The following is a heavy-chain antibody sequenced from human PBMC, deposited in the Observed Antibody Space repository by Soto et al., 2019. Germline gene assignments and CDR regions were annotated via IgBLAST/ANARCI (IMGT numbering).Heavy chain of an antibody. CDR3: AREGWLQPNAFDY. J-gene: IGHJ4*02. V-gene: IGHV4-34*01. D-gene: IGHD5-12*01. Sequence: PXETLSLTCAVYGWSFSGYYWSWIRQPPGKGREWIGEINHSGSTNYNPSLKSRVTISVDTSKTQFSLKLSSVTAADTAVYYCAREGWLQPNAFDYWGQGNLVTVSS. CDR1: GWSFSGYY. CDR2: INHSGST.